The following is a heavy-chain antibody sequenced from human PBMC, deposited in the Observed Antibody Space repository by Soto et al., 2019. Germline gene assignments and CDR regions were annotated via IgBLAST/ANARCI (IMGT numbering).Heavy chain of an antibody. Sequence: QVQLVQSGAEVQKPGASVKVSCKASGYTFTGYYMHWVRQAPGQGLEWMGWINPNSGGTNYAQKFQGRVTMTRDTSISTAYMELSRLRSDDTAVYYCARGKVVRGVIISPFDYWGQGTLVTVSS. D-gene: IGHD3-10*01. CDR1: GYTFTGYY. V-gene: IGHV1-2*02. CDR2: INPNSGGT. J-gene: IGHJ4*02. CDR3: ARGKVVRGVIISPFDY.